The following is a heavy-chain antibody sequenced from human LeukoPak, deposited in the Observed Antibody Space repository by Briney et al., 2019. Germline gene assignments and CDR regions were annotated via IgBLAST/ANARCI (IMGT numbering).Heavy chain of an antibody. CDR1: GFTFSSYW. Sequence: GGSLRLSCAASGFTFSSYWMSWVRQAPGKGLEWVANIKQDGSEKYYVDSVKGRFTISRDNAKNSLYLQMNSLRAEDTAVYYCARDSSGYYAYYYYGMDVWGQGTTVTVSS. V-gene: IGHV3-7*01. J-gene: IGHJ6*02. D-gene: IGHD3-22*01. CDR3: ARDSSGYYAYYYYGMDV. CDR2: IKQDGSEK.